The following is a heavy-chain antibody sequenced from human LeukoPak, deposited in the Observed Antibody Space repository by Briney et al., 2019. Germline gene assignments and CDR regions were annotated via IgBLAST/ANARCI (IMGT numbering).Heavy chain of an antibody. D-gene: IGHD5-18*01. Sequence: ASVKVSCKASGYTFTSYAMNWVRQAPGQGLEWMGWINTNTGNPTYAQGFTGRFVFSLDTSVSTAYLQISSLKAEDTAVYYCAREGYSYGYTYFDYWGRGTLVTVSS. V-gene: IGHV7-4-1*02. CDR1: GYTFTSYA. J-gene: IGHJ4*02. CDR2: INTNTGNP. CDR3: AREGYSYGYTYFDY.